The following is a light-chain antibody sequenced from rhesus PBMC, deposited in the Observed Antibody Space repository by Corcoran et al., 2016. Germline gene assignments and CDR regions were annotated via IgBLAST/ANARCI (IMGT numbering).Light chain of an antibody. CDR1: QSVSSS. J-gene: IGKJ2*01. V-gene: IGKV3-24*01. CDR3: RQHSNWPCS. Sequence: EIVMTQSPATLSLSPGERVTLSCRASQSVSSSLAWYQQKPGQAPRLLIYGASSRATGIPDRFSGGGSGTDFTLTISSLEPEDVAVYSCRQHSNWPCSFGQGTKVEIK. CDR2: GAS.